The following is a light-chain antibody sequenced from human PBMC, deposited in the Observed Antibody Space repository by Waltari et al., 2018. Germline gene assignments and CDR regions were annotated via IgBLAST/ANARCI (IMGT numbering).Light chain of an antibody. CDR2: QDT. J-gene: IGLJ3*02. CDR1: ELKSRY. CDR3: QTWDTRTTRV. V-gene: IGLV3-1*01. Sequence: SYAVTQPPSVSVSPGQTASITCSGDELKSRYVYWYQHKPGQSPILLIFQDTKRPSGIPGRFSGFISGNTATLTVSETQAMDEADYYCQTWDTRTTRVFGTGTKLTVL.